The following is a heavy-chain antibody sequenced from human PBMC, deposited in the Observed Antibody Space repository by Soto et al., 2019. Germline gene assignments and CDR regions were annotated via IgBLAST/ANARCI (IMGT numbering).Heavy chain of an antibody. D-gene: IGHD2-8*02. CDR1: GGSFSGYY. CDR2: VNHSGST. J-gene: IGHJ5*02. Sequence: QVQLQQWGAGLLKPSETLSLTCAVYGGSFSGYYWSWIRQPPGKGLEWIGEVNHSGSTNYNPSLKSRVTISADASKNQFSLKLSAVTAADTAVYYCAGVGPGRWCSEDWFDPWGQGTMVTVSS. CDR3: AGVGPGRWCSEDWFDP. V-gene: IGHV4-34*01.